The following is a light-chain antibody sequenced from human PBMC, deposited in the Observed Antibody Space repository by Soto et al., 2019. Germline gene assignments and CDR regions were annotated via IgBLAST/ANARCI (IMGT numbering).Light chain of an antibody. CDR3: QQYDSSPLP. V-gene: IGKV3-20*01. J-gene: IGKJ1*01. CDR1: QSFSSSY. Sequence: EIVLTQSPGTLSLSPGERATLSCRASQSFSSSYLAWYQQKPGQAPRLLIYGASNRATGIPDRFSGSGSGTDFTLTISRLEPEDIAVYYCQQYDSSPLPFGQGTKVEIK. CDR2: GAS.